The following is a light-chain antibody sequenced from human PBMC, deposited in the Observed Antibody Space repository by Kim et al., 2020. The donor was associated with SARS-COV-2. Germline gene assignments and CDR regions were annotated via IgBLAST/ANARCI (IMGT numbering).Light chain of an antibody. CDR1: QSISTW. Sequence: DIQMTQSPSTLSASVGDRVTITCRASQSISTWLAWYQQKPGKAPKLLIYDASSLESVVPSRFSGSGSGTEFTLTISSLQPDDFATYYCQQYNSYSRFTFGPGTKVHIK. V-gene: IGKV1-5*01. CDR2: DAS. J-gene: IGKJ3*01. CDR3: QQYNSYSRFT.